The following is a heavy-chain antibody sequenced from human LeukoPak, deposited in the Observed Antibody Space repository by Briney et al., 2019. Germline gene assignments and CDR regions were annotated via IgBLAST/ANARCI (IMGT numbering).Heavy chain of an antibody. CDR3: AREEDGATPYNWFDP. CDR2: ISYDGSNK. J-gene: IGHJ5*02. V-gene: IGHV3-30*14. CDR1: GFTFSNYA. Sequence: GGSLRLSCAASGFTFSNYAMHWVRQAPGKGLEWVAVISYDGSNKYYADSVKGRFTISRDNSKNTLYLQMNSLRAEDTAVYYCAREEDGATPYNWFDPWGQGTLVTVSS. D-gene: IGHD5-24*01.